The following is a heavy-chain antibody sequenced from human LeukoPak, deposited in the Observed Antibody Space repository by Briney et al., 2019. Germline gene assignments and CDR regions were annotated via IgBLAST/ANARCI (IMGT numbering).Heavy chain of an antibody. J-gene: IGHJ5*02. CDR3: ARSRVEWYQLLGRGFDP. CDR1: GGSISSYY. D-gene: IGHD2-2*01. V-gene: IGHV4-59*12. CDR2: IYHSGST. Sequence: SETLSLTCTVSGGSISSYYWSWIRQPPGKGLEWIGYIYHSGSTYYNPSLKSRVTISVDRSKNQFSLKLSSVTAADTAVYYCARSRVEWYQLLGRGFDPWGQGTLVTVSS.